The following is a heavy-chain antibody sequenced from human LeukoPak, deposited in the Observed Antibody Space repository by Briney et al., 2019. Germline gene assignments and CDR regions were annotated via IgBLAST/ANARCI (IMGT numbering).Heavy chain of an antibody. CDR2: ISSSSSYI. Sequence: PGGSLRLSRAASGFTFSSYSMNWVRQAPGKGREWGSSISSSSSYIYYADSVKGRFTISRDNAKNSLYLQMNSLRAEDTAVYYCASHRPAHSGYDFEYGMDVWGKGTTVTVSS. J-gene: IGHJ6*04. CDR3: ASHRPAHSGYDFEYGMDV. V-gene: IGHV3-21*01. D-gene: IGHD5-12*01. CDR1: GFTFSSYS.